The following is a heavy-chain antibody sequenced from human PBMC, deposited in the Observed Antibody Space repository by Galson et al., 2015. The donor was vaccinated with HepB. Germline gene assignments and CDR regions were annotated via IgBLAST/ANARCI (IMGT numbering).Heavy chain of an antibody. CDR2: ISYDGSNK. V-gene: IGHV3-30*18. CDR1: RFTFSSYG. D-gene: IGHD1-26*01. J-gene: IGHJ4*02. CDR3: AKVMGGATRGPFDY. Sequence: SLRLSCAASRFTFSSYGMHWVRQAPGKGLEWVAVISYDGSNKYYADSVKGRFTISRDNSKNTLYLQMNSLRAEDTAVYYCAKVMGGATRGPFDYWGQGTLVTVSS.